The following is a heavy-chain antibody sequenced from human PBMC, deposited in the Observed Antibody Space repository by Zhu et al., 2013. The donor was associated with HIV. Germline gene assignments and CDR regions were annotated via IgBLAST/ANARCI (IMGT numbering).Heavy chain of an antibody. J-gene: IGHJ3*02. D-gene: IGHD1-1*01. CDR1: GYIFSNYG. CDR3: TRGMEGQTMTAFDS. V-gene: IGHV1-18*03. CDR2: ITPYNGKT. Sequence: QVQVTQSEPVLRKSGASVRVSCKTSGYIFSNYGINWVRLAPGRGLEWMGWITPYNGKTAYSQKMQGRVTMTADISTGTVNLDLRTLTSDDMALYYCTRGMEGQTMTAFDSWGPGTMLTVSP.